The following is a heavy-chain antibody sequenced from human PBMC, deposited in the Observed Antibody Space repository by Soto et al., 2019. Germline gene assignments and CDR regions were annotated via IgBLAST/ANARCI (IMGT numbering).Heavy chain of an antibody. D-gene: IGHD6-6*01. J-gene: IGHJ6*02. CDR3: ARDRPYSSSSSYYYYGMDV. CDR2: ISVYNGNT. CDR1: GYTFTNYG. V-gene: IGHV1-18*01. Sequence: QVQLVQSGAEVKKPGASVKVSCKASGYTFTNYGISWVRQAPGQGLEWMGWISVYNGNTNYAQKLQGRVTMTTDTSTSTAYMELRSLRSDDTAVYYCARDRPYSSSSSYYYYGMDVWGQGTTVTVSS.